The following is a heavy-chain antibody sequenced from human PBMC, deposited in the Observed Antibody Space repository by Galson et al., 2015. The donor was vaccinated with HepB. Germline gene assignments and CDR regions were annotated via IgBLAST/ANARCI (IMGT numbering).Heavy chain of an antibody. Sequence: PALVKPTQTLTLTCTFSGFSLNTSEMCVTWIRQPPGKALEWLALIDWEEDKYYLTSLKARLTVSKGTSRNQGVLTMTNMDPVDTATYYCARIRRYCNTSSCYAGGYSYYIMDVWGQGTTVTVSS. CDR1: GFSLNTSEMC. V-gene: IGHV2-70*01. D-gene: IGHD2-2*01. J-gene: IGHJ6*02. CDR2: IDWEEDK. CDR3: ARIRRYCNTSSCYAGGYSYYIMDV.